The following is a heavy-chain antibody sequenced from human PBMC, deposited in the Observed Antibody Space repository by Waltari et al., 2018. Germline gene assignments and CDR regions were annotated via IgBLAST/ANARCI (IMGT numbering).Heavy chain of an antibody. CDR3: AKDPPYYDFWSGYVGFDP. Sequence: EVQLLESGGGLVQPGGSLRLSCAASGFTFSSYAMSWVRQAPGKGLEWVSAISGSGGSTYYADSVNGRFTISRDNSKNTLYLQMNSLRAEDTAVYYCAKDPPYYDFWSGYVGFDPWGQGTLVTVSS. CDR2: ISGSGGST. V-gene: IGHV3-23*01. D-gene: IGHD3-3*01. J-gene: IGHJ5*02. CDR1: GFTFSSYA.